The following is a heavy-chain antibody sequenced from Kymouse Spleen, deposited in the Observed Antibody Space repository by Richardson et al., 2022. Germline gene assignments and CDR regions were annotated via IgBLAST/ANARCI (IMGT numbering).Heavy chain of an antibody. J-gene: IGHJ6*02. CDR3: ARGSIVGATSSGMDV. Sequence: QVQLQQWGAGLLKPSETLSLTCAVYGGSFSGYYWSWIRQPPGKGLEWIGEINHSGSTNYNPSLKSRVTISVDTSKNQFSLKLSSVTAADTAVYYCARGSIVGATSSGMDVWGQGTTVTVSS. CDR2: INHSGST. D-gene: IGHD1-26*01. V-gene: IGHV4-34*01. CDR1: GGSFSGYY.